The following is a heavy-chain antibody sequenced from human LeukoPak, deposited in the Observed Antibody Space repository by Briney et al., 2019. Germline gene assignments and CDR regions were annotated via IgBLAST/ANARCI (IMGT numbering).Heavy chain of an antibody. J-gene: IGHJ4*02. V-gene: IGHV4-34*01. D-gene: IGHD3-10*01. CDR2: INHRGST. Sequence: SEALSLTCAVYGGSFSGYYWSWIRQPPGKGLELIGEINHRGSTNYNPSPKSRVTISVATSKNQFSLKLSSVTAADTAVYYCARLKGSGSYSRRFDYWGQGTLVTVSS. CDR1: GGSFSGYY. CDR3: ARLKGSGSYSRRFDY.